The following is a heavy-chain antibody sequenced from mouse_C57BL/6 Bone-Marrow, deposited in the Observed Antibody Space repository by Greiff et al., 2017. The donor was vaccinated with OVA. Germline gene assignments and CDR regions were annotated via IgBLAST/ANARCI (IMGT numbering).Heavy chain of an antibody. Sequence: QVQLQQSGAELARPGDSVKLSCKASGYTFTSYGISWVKQRTGQGLEWIGEIYPRSGNTYYNEKFKGKATLTADKSSSTAYMELRSLTSEDSAVYFGARCFSLLRSYYFDYWGQGTTLTVSS. CDR3: ARCFSLLRSYYFDY. D-gene: IGHD1-1*01. CDR1: GYTFTSYG. CDR2: IYPRSGNT. J-gene: IGHJ2*01. V-gene: IGHV1-81*01.